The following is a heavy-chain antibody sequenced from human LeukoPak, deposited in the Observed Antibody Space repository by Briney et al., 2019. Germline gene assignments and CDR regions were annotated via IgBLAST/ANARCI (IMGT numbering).Heavy chain of an antibody. J-gene: IGHJ1*01. D-gene: IGHD6-13*01. CDR3: ARASVRVAAAGTGEYLQH. Sequence: PSETLSLTCAVYGGSFSGYYWSWIRQPPGKGLEWIGEINHSGSTNYNPSLKSRVTISVDTSKNQFSLKLSSVTAADTAVYYCARASVRVAAAGTGEYLQHWGQGTLVTVSS. CDR1: GGSFSGYY. CDR2: INHSGST. V-gene: IGHV4-34*01.